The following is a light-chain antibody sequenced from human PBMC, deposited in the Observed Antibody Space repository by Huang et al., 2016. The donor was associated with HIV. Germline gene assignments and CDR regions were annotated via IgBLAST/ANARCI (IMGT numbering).Light chain of an antibody. Sequence: ESVLTQSPGTLSLAPGERATLSCRASQSVSSAYLAWYLQKRGQAPRLLIYSTSRMATEAPDRFSGSGSGTDFTLTISRLEPEDFAVYYCHQYGMSPRTFGQGTKVEI. CDR1: QSVSSAY. CDR2: STS. J-gene: IGKJ1*01. V-gene: IGKV3-20*01. CDR3: HQYGMSPRT.